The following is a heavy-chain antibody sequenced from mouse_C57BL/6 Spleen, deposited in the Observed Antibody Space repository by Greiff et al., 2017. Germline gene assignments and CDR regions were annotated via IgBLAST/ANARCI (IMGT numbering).Heavy chain of an antibody. CDR3: TPVALDY. CDR1: GFNIKDDY. CDR2: IDPENGDT. Sequence: EVQRVESGAELVRPGASVKLSCTASGFNIKDDYMHWVKQRPEQGLEWIGWIDPENGDTEYASKFQGKATITADTSSNTAYLQLSSLTSEDTAVYYCTPVALDYWGQGTTLTVSS. D-gene: IGHD1-1*01. V-gene: IGHV14-4*01. J-gene: IGHJ2*01.